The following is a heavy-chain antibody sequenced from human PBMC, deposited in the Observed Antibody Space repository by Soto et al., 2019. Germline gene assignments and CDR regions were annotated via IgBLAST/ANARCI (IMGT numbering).Heavy chain of an antibody. Sequence: QLLLQESGPGLVKPSETLSLTCTVSGGSSSSTTYYWGWIRQSPGKGLEWIGNIYSGGNTYYNPSLKTRATISVDTSKSHLSLQLISVTAADTAVYYCAGQSYESRWYFYAYGGQGTLVTVSS. J-gene: IGHJ4*02. D-gene: IGHD3-10*01. CDR2: IYSGGNT. V-gene: IGHV4-39*02. CDR1: GGSSSSTTYY. CDR3: AGQSYESRWYFYAY.